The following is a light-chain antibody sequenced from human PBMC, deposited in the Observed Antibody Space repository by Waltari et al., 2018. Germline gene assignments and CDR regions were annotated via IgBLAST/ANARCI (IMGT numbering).Light chain of an antibody. Sequence: DIQMTQSPSSLSASVGDRVTITCQASQDINNFLNWYQQQPGKAPKLLIYDASHLAAGVPSRLTGSGSGTDFTVTISDLQPDDFATYYCQQYRYLPPAFGGGTKVDI. CDR1: QDINNF. V-gene: IGKV1-33*01. J-gene: IGKJ4*01. CDR2: DAS. CDR3: QQYRYLPPA.